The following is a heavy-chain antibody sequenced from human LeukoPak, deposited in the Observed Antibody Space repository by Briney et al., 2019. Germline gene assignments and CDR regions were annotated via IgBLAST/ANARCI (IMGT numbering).Heavy chain of an antibody. CDR2: IYYSGST. Sequence: SETLSLTCTVSGDSISSYYWSWIRQPPGMGLEWIGCIYYSGSTNYNPSLKSRVTISVDTSKDQFSLRLTSVTAADTAVYYCARSFLGDWYFDLWGRGTLVAVSS. V-gene: IGHV4-59*01. CDR3: ARSFLGDWYFDL. D-gene: IGHD1-26*01. CDR1: GDSISSYY. J-gene: IGHJ2*01.